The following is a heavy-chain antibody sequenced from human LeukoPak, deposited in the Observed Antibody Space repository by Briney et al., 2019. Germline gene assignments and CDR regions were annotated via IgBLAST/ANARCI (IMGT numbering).Heavy chain of an antibody. Sequence: PGGSLRLSCAGSGFSFSSYGMHWVRQAPGKGLEWMAFIRSDGSNKYYADSVKGRFTISRDNSKNTLYLQMNSLRAEDTAVYYCARDRPPWGYFDYWGQGTLVTVSS. J-gene: IGHJ4*02. CDR3: ARDRPPWGYFDY. V-gene: IGHV3-30*02. D-gene: IGHD3-16*01. CDR1: GFSFSSYG. CDR2: IRSDGSNK.